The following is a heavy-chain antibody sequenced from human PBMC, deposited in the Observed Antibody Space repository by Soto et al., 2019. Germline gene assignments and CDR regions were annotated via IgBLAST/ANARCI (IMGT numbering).Heavy chain of an antibody. Sequence: PGGSLRLSCAASGFTVSSNYMSWVRQAPGKGLEWVSVIYSGGSTYYADSVKGRFTISRDNSKNTLYLQMNSLRAEDTAVYYCARCITIFGVAYPAAFDIWGQGTMVTVSS. CDR3: ARCITIFGVAYPAAFDI. V-gene: IGHV3-53*01. CDR2: IYSGGST. D-gene: IGHD3-3*01. J-gene: IGHJ3*02. CDR1: GFTVSSNY.